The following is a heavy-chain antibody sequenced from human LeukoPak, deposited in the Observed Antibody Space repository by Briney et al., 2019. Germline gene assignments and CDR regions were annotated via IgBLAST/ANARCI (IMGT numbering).Heavy chain of an antibody. CDR2: ISGDSKYI. CDR3: ATGSQIREADY. D-gene: IGHD3-10*01. CDR1: GFTFSSYG. Sequence: GGSLRLSCAASGFTFSSYGMHWVRQAPEKGLEWVSYISGDSKYINYADSVRGRFTVSRDNAKNSLYLQMNSLRAEDTAVYFCATGSQIREADYWGQGTLVSVSS. J-gene: IGHJ4*02. V-gene: IGHV3-21*05.